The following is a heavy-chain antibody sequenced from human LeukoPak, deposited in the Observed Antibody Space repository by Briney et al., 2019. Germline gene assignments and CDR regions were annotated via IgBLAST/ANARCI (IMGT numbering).Heavy chain of an antibody. CDR1: GFVFDEHG. D-gene: IGHD2-2*01. V-gene: IGHV3-20*04. CDR2: INWSGKST. CDR3: ARAPITSPFYFDY. J-gene: IGHJ4*02. Sequence: PGGSLRLSCTASGFVFDEHGMTWVRQVPGKGLEWDSGINWSGKSTSYGDPVRGRFTISRDNAKNSLSLQMDSLRAEDTALYYCARAPITSPFYFDYWGQGTLVTVSS.